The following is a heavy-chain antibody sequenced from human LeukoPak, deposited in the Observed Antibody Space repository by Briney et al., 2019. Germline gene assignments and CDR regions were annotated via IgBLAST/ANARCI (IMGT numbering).Heavy chain of an antibody. Sequence: GGSLRLSCAASGFTSSSYAMHWVRQAPGKGLEWVAVISYDGSNKYYADSVKGRFTISRDNSKNTLYLQMNSLRAEDTAVYYCARGGDILTGYHDYWGQGTLVTVSS. CDR1: GFTSSSYA. V-gene: IGHV3-30*04. D-gene: IGHD3-9*01. CDR3: ARGGDILTGYHDY. CDR2: ISYDGSNK. J-gene: IGHJ4*02.